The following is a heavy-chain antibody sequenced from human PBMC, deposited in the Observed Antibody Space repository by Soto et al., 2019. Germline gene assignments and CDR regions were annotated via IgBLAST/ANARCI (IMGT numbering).Heavy chain of an antibody. CDR3: ASLYDTSGYYDY. Sequence: KTSETLSLTCTVSSGSITSGAYYWSWIRQHPGKGLEWIGYIYYTGTPDYNPSLRSRVTISIDTSKNQFSLKLSSVTAADTAVYYCASLYDTSGYYDYWVQGTLVTVSS. V-gene: IGHV4-31*03. J-gene: IGHJ4*02. D-gene: IGHD3-22*01. CDR1: SGSITSGAYY. CDR2: IYYTGTP.